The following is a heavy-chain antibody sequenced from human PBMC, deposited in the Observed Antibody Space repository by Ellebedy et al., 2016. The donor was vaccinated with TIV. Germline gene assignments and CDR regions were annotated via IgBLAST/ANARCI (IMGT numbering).Heavy chain of an antibody. D-gene: IGHD3-10*01. CDR3: ARGDYFGSGGPKGGPNY. CDR2: INPSGGST. J-gene: IGHJ4*02. CDR1: GYSFTSYY. V-gene: IGHV1-46*01. Sequence: ASVKVSXXASGYSFTSYYMHWVRQAPGQGLEWVGIINPSGGSTSYAQKFQGRVTMTRDTSTSTVYMELSSLRSEDTAVYYCARGDYFGSGGPKGGPNYWGQGTLVTVSS.